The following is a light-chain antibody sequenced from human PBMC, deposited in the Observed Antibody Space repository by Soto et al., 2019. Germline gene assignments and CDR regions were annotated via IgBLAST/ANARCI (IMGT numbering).Light chain of an antibody. CDR2: GAS. V-gene: IGKV1-39*01. CDR1: QSISTS. J-gene: IGKJ1*01. CDR3: QQYFSAEWT. Sequence: IQMTQSPSSLSLSVGDRVTITCRTSQSISTSLNWYQQKAGKAPRLLIYGASTLQSGVPSRFSGTGSGTDFTLTISRLQPEDFATYFCQQYFSAEWTFGQGTKVDIK.